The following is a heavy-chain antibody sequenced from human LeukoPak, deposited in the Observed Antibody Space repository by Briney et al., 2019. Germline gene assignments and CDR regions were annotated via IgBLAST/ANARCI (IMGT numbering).Heavy chain of an antibody. CDR1: GFIFRTYS. V-gene: IGHV3-48*01. CDR2: ISSSSSTI. Sequence: PGGSLRLSCAASGFIFRTYSMNWVRQAPGKGLEWVSYISSSSSTIYYADSVKGRFTISRDDAKNSLYLQMNSLRAEDTAVYYCAKDSRGYQDYFDYWGQGTLVTVSS. D-gene: IGHD3-22*01. J-gene: IGHJ4*02. CDR3: AKDSRGYQDYFDY.